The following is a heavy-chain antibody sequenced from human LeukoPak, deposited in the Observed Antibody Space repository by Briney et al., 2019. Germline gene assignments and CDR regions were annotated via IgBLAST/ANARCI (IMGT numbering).Heavy chain of an antibody. CDR2: ISYDGSNK. V-gene: IGHV3-30*18. D-gene: IGHD3-16*01. CDR3: ANRAPKEYDPRFDP. J-gene: IGHJ5*02. CDR1: IFTLSSYG. Sequence: GRSLRLSCAASIFTLSSYGMHCVRRATRKGLEWVAVISYDGSNKYYAHSVKGRFTISRENSKTTQLLQMNILRAEATVVYCCANRAPKEYDPRFDPWGQGTLVTVSS.